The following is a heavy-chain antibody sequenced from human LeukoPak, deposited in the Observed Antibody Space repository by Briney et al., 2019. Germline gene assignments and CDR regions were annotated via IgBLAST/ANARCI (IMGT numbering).Heavy chain of an antibody. CDR3: ARGPSYYYDSSGTDY. Sequence: GGSLRLSCAASGFTFSSYAMHWVRQAPGKGLEWVAVISYDGSNKYYADSVKGRFTISRDNSKNTPYLQMNSLRAEDTAVYYCARGPSYYYDSSGTDYWGQGTLVTVSS. CDR1: GFTFSSYA. V-gene: IGHV3-30-3*01. J-gene: IGHJ4*02. CDR2: ISYDGSNK. D-gene: IGHD3-22*01.